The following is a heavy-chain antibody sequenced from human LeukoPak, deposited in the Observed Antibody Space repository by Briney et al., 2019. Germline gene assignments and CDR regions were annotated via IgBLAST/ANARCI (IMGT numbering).Heavy chain of an antibody. J-gene: IGHJ2*01. CDR3: ARVYGSDSFWYFDL. V-gene: IGHV4-31*03. CDR1: GGSISSGGYY. CDR2: IYYSGST. Sequence: SETLSLTCTVSGGSISSGGYYWSWIRQLPGKGLEWIANIYYSGSTFYNPSLKSRVTISVDTSENQFSLKLRSVTAADTAVYYCARVYGSDSFWYFDLWGRGTLVIVSS. D-gene: IGHD3-10*01.